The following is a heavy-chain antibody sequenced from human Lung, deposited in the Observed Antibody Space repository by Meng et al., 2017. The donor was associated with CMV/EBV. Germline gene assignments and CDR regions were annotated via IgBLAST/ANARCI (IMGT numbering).Heavy chain of an antibody. J-gene: IGHJ4*02. V-gene: IGHV3-30*02. D-gene: IGHD6-19*01. CDR3: ATGLMDY. CDR1: GFTFSNYG. CDR2: IVSDGTKK. Sequence: GESXKISCAASGFTFSNYGMHWVRQAPGKGLEWVTYIVSDGTKKFYADSVKGRFTLSRDNSENTLFLQMNTLRADDTAVYYCATGLMDYWGQGTLVTVPS.